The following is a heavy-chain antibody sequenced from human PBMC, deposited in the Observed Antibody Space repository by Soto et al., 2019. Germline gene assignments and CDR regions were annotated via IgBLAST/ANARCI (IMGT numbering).Heavy chain of an antibody. CDR2: ISSSSSTI. Sequence: EVQLVESGGGLVQPGGSLRLSCAASGFTFSSYSMNWVRQAPGKGLEWVSYISSSSSTIYYADSVKGRFTISRDNAKNSLYLQMSSLRDEDTAVYYCARDQPYYYYGMDVWGQGTTVTVSS. V-gene: IGHV3-48*02. CDR1: GFTFSSYS. CDR3: ARDQPYYYYGMDV. J-gene: IGHJ6*02.